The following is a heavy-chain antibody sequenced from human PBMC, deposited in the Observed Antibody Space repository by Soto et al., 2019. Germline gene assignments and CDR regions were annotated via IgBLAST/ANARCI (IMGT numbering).Heavy chain of an antibody. CDR1: GFSLSTSGVG. V-gene: IGHV2-5*02. CDR3: AHKGYGDYPLDY. Sequence: QITLKESGPTLVKPTPTLALTCTFSGFSLSTSGVGVGWLRQPPGKALEWLAVIYWEDSKHYSPSLESRLTITNDTAKNQVVLTMTNMDPVDTATYYCAHKGYGDYPLDYWGQGTLVTVSS. J-gene: IGHJ4*02. D-gene: IGHD4-17*01. CDR2: IYWEDSK.